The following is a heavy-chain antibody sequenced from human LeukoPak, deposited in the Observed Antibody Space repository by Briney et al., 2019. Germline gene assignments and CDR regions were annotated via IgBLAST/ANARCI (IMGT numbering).Heavy chain of an antibody. CDR3: ARDRYSYGLHELHY. V-gene: IGHV1-18*01. Sequence: ASVKVSCKASGYTFTSYGISWVRQAPGQGIEWMGWISAYNGNTNYAQKLQGRVTMTTDTSTSTAYMELRSLRSDDTAVYYCARDRYSYGLHELHYWGQGTLVTVSS. J-gene: IGHJ4*02. CDR2: ISAYNGNT. CDR1: GYTFTSYG. D-gene: IGHD5-18*01.